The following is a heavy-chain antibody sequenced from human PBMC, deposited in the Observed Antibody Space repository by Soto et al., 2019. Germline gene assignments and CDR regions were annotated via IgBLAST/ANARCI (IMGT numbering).Heavy chain of an antibody. CDR1: GGSFSGYY. CDR2: INHSGST. CDR3: ARQISSSGWYRGVMDV. V-gene: IGHV4-34*01. J-gene: IGHJ6*03. Sequence: SETLSLTCAVYGGSFSGYYWSWIRQPPGKGLEWIGEINHSGSTRYSPSFQGQVTISADKSISTAYLQWSSLKASDTAMYYCARQISSSGWYRGVMDVWGKGTTVTVSS. D-gene: IGHD6-19*01.